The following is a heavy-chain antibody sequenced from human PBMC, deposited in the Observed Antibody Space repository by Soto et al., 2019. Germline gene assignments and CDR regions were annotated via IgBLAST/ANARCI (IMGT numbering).Heavy chain of an antibody. Sequence: GGFLRFAYGACGFTFSSYAMNLVRQAPGKGLECVSIISSSGDTTYYADSVKGRFTISRDNSKNTLYLQMISLRAEDTAVYYCEKPYHYNTIGYFSPVDYWGQGTLVNLSS. J-gene: IGHJ4*02. CDR2: ISSSGDTT. D-gene: IGHD5-18*01. CDR3: EKPYHYNTIGYFSPVDY. V-gene: IGHV3-23*01. CDR1: GFTFSSYA.